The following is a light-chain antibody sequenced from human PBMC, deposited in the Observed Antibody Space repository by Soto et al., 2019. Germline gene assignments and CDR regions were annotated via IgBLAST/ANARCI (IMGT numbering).Light chain of an antibody. Sequence: QSALTQPASVSGSPGQSITISCTGTSSDVGGYKYVSWYQQQSGKAPKLMIHEVSNRPSGVSNRFSGSKSGNTASLTISGLQAEDEADYYCSSYTSTRAYVFGMGTKVTVX. V-gene: IGLV2-14*01. CDR1: SSDVGGYKY. CDR3: SSYTSTRAYV. CDR2: EVS. J-gene: IGLJ1*01.